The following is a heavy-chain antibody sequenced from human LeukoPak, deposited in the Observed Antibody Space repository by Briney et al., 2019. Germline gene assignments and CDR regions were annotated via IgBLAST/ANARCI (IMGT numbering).Heavy chain of an antibody. Sequence: GRSLRLSCAASGFTFSSYAMHWVRQAPGKGLEWVAVISYDGSNKYYADSVKGRFTISRDNSKNTLYLQMNSLRSDDTAVYYCARWGTARYYDILTGYRTIYGMDVWGQGTTVTVSS. J-gene: IGHJ6*02. V-gene: IGHV3-30-3*01. CDR3: ARWGTARYYDILTGYRTIYGMDV. D-gene: IGHD3-9*01. CDR1: GFTFSSYA. CDR2: ISYDGSNK.